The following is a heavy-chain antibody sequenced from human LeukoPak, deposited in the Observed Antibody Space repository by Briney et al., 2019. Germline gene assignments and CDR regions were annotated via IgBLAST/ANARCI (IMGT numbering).Heavy chain of an antibody. CDR1: GLTFSDYS. J-gene: IGHJ4*02. CDR2: ISAGSGST. Sequence: GGSLRLSCAASGLTFSDYSMTWVRQAPGKGLFWVSGISAGSGSTYYADSVKGRFSISRDNSRNTLYLQMNSLRAEDTAVYYCAKDAAGPEYWGQGTLVTVSS. D-gene: IGHD6-13*01. V-gene: IGHV3-23*01. CDR3: AKDAAGPEY.